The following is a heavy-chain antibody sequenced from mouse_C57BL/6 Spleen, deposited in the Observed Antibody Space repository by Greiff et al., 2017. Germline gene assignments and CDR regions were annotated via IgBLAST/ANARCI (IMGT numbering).Heavy chain of an antibody. J-gene: IGHJ2*01. CDR1: GFTFSSYG. CDR3: AREDLVDY. CDR2: ISSGGSYT. V-gene: IGHV5-6*01. Sequence: EVNVVESGGDLVKPGGSLKLSCAASGFTFSSYGMSWVRQTPDKRLEWVATISSGGSYTYYPDSVKGRFTISRDNAKNTLYLQMSSLKSEDTAMYYCAREDLVDYWGQGTTLTVSS.